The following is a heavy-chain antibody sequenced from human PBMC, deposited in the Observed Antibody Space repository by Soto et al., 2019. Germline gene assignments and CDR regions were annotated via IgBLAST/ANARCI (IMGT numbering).Heavy chain of an antibody. D-gene: IGHD3-10*01. CDR3: AREGSVSSSDYYAYYYGMDD. Sequence: EVQLVESGGGLIQPGESLRLSCAASGFTFSNFDMNWVRQAPGKGLEWVSDISSSGGIIYYAESVRGRFTVSRDNAKNSLSLQMYSVSCEDSAVYYCAREGSVSSSDYYAYYYGMDDWAQGATVTVSS. CDR1: GFTFSNFD. J-gene: IGHJ6*02. CDR2: ISSSGGII. V-gene: IGHV3-48*03.